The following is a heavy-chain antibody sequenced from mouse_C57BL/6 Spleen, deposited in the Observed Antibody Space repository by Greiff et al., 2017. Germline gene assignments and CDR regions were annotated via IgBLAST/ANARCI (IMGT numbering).Heavy chain of an antibody. V-gene: IGHV1-53*01. CDR2: INPSNGGT. Sequence: VQLQQSGTELVKPGASVKLSCKASGYTFTSYWMHWVKQRPGQGLEWIGNINPSNGGTNYNEKFKSKATLTVDKSSSTGYMQLSSLTSEDSAVYYCARGTTVVDYAMDYWGQGTSVTVSS. D-gene: IGHD1-1*01. CDR3: ARGTTVVDYAMDY. J-gene: IGHJ4*01. CDR1: GYTFTSYW.